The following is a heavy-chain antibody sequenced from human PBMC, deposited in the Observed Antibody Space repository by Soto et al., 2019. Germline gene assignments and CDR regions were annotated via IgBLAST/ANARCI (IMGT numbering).Heavy chain of an antibody. CDR3: ARTPCSGAHCYYFFDS. D-gene: IGHD2-15*01. V-gene: IGHV1-8*01. CDR2: MSPISGNA. Sequence: QVQLVQSGAEVKKPGASVKVSCKASGYTFRSNNINWLRQAPGQGLEWMGWMSPISGNAGYAQKFQARVTMTRNASTSTAYMELSSLRSEDTAVYSCARTPCSGAHCYYFFDSWGQGTLVTVSS. J-gene: IGHJ4*02. CDR1: GYTFRSNN.